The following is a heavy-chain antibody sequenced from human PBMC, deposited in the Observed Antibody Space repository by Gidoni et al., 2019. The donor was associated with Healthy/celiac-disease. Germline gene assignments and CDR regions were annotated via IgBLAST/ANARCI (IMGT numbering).Heavy chain of an antibody. D-gene: IGHD1-1*01. CDR3: AKGEHDY. CDR2: ISYDGSNK. Sequence: QVQLVESGGGVVKPGRSRRLSCAASGFTFSSYGMHWVRQAPGKGLEWVAVISYDGSNKYYADSVKGRFTISRDNSKNTLYLQMNSLRAEDTAVYYCAKGEHDYWGQGTLVTVSS. V-gene: IGHV3-30*18. J-gene: IGHJ4*02. CDR1: GFTFSSYG.